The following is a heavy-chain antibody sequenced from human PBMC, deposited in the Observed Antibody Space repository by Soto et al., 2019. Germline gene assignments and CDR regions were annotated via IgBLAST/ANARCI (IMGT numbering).Heavy chain of an antibody. D-gene: IGHD5-12*01. V-gene: IGHV3-23*01. CDR3: ARDKVAMSFDY. CDR2: ISATGGST. CDR1: GFTFSDYA. Sequence: EVQLLESGGGLVQPGGSVRLSCAASGFTFSDYALSWVRQAPGKGLEWISVISATGGSTYYADSVKGRFTISRDDSNNTVFLQMNRLRAEDTAVYYCARDKVAMSFDYWGQGTLVTVSS. J-gene: IGHJ4*02.